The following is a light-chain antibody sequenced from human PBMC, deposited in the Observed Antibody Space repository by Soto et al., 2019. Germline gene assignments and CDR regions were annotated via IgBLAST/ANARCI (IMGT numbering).Light chain of an antibody. Sequence: QSALTQPASVSGSPGQSITIFCTGTSSDVSGYNYVSWYQQHPGKAPKLMIYDVTNRPSGLSNRFSGSKSGNTASLTISGLQAEDEADYYCSSYISSTSTLYVFGTGTKLTVL. V-gene: IGLV2-14*03. J-gene: IGLJ1*01. CDR1: SSDVSGYNY. CDR3: SSYISSTSTLYV. CDR2: DVT.